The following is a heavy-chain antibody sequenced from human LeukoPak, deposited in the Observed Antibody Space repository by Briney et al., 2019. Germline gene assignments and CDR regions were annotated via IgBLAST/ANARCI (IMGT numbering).Heavy chain of an antibody. CDR1: GFTFSGSA. J-gene: IGHJ5*02. CDR3: TRRRYDSSGRNWFDP. D-gene: IGHD3-22*01. CDR2: IRSKANSYAT. Sequence: PGGSLKLSCAASGFTFSGSAMHWVRQASGKGLEWVGRIRSKANSYATAYAASVKGRFTISRDDSKNTAYLQMNSLKTEDTAVYYCTRRRYDSSGRNWFDPWGQGTLVTVSS. V-gene: IGHV3-73*01.